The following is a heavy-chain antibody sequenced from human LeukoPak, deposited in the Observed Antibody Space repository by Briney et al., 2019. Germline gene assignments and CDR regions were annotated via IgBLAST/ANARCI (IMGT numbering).Heavy chain of an antibody. V-gene: IGHV4-59*01. CDR1: GGSINNFY. CDR2: IHYSGRT. D-gene: IGHD6-6*01. J-gene: IGHJ3*02. CDR3: AREASIAARSNDAFDI. Sequence: SETLSLTCTVSGGSINNFYWSWIRQPPGKGLEWIGYIHYSGRTNYNPSFKSRVTISLDTSKSQFSLKLTSVTAADTAVYCCAREASIAARSNDAFDIWGQGTMVTVSS.